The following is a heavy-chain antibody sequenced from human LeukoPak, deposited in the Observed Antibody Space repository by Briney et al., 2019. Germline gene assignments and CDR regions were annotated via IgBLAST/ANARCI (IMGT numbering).Heavy chain of an antibody. D-gene: IGHD6-19*01. Sequence: GESLKISCEGSGYSFTNYWIGWVRQMPGKGLEWMGIIYPGDSDTRYSPSFQGQVTISADKSISTAYLQWSSLKASDTAMYYCARRVSSGWYLGYFQHWGQGTLVTVSS. CDR1: GYSFTNYW. V-gene: IGHV5-51*01. CDR3: ARRVSSGWYLGYFQH. J-gene: IGHJ1*01. CDR2: IYPGDSDT.